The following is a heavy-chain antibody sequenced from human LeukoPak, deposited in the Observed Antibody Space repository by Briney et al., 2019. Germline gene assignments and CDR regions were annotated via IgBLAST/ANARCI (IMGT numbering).Heavy chain of an antibody. CDR2: ISYDGSNK. V-gene: IGHV3-30-3*01. D-gene: IGHD3-22*01. CDR3: ARAEYYDSSGYYEASYFDY. CDR1: GFTFSSYA. Sequence: SGGSLRLSCAASGFTFSSYAMHWVRQAPGKGLEWVAVISYDGSNKYYADSVKGRFTISRDNAKNSLYLQMNSLRAEDTAVYYCARAEYYDSSGYYEASYFDYWGQGTLVTVSS. J-gene: IGHJ4*02.